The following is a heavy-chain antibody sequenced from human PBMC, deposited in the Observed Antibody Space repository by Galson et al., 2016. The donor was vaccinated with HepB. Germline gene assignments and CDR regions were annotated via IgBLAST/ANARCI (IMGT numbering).Heavy chain of an antibody. CDR1: GFSFSSYA. J-gene: IGHJ4*02. Sequence: SLRLSCAASGFSFSSYAMNWVRQAPGKGLEWIAYITRSADLIYYADSVKGRFIISRDNAKRSLYLQMHSLRDEDTAVYYCARDDLVSDCGGDRYAVHFDFWGQGTLVTVSS. CDR3: ARDDLVSDCGGDRYAVHFDF. V-gene: IGHV3-48*03. D-gene: IGHD2-21*02. CDR2: ITRSADLI.